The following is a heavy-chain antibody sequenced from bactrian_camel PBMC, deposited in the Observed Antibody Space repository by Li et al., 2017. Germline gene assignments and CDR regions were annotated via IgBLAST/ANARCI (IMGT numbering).Heavy chain of an antibody. J-gene: IGHJ4*01. D-gene: IGHD2*01. CDR1: GFTFSSYY. V-gene: IGHV3S28*01. Sequence: QLVESGGDLVQPGGSLRLSCAASGFTFSSYYMSWVRQAPGKGLEWVSAINTAADCTFYADSVKGRFTISQDSAKNTLYLQMNRLKTEDTAVYYCAAEGGGYCVGQLALGELLGPGDPGHRL. CDR3: AAEGGGYCVGQLALGEL. CDR2: INTAADCT.